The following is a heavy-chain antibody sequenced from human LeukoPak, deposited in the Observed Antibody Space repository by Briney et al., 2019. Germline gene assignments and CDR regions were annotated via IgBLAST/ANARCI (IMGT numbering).Heavy chain of an antibody. CDR1: GFTFSSYS. D-gene: IGHD2-2*01. CDR3: ARDSSEYQLDEYYFDY. Sequence: PGGSLRLSCAASGFTFSSYSMNWVRQAPGKGLEWVSSISSSSSYIYYADSVKGRFTISRDNAKNSLYLHMNSLRAEDTAVYYCARDSSEYQLDEYYFDYWGQGTLVTVSS. J-gene: IGHJ4*02. V-gene: IGHV3-21*01. CDR2: ISSSSSYI.